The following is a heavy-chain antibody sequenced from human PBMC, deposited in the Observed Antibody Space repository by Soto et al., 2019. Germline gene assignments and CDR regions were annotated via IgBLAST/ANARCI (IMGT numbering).Heavy chain of an antibody. Sequence: SETLSLTCTVSGDSITSNSYFWAWIRQPPGKGLEWIGSIYYSGTTYYNPSLKSQVTISVDRSKNTLYLQMNSLRAEDTAVYYCAKGSGIAVADWFDPWGQGTLVTVSS. D-gene: IGHD6-19*01. CDR2: IYYSGTT. CDR1: GDSITSNSYF. J-gene: IGHJ5*02. CDR3: AKGSGIAVADWFDP. V-gene: IGHV4-39*07.